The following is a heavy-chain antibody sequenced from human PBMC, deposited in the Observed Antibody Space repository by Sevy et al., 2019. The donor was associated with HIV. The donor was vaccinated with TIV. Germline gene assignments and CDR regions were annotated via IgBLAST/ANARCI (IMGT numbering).Heavy chain of an antibody. CDR1: GGSISSSSYY. J-gene: IGHJ4*02. V-gene: IGHV4-39*01. CDR2: IYYSGST. D-gene: IGHD6-19*01. CDR3: ARQRKVAGYYFDY. Sequence: SETLSLTCTVSGGSISSSSYYWGWIRQPPGKGLEWIGSIYYSGSTYYNPSLKSRVTISVDTSKNQFSLKLSSVTAADTAVYYCARQRKVAGYYFDYWGQGTLVTVSS.